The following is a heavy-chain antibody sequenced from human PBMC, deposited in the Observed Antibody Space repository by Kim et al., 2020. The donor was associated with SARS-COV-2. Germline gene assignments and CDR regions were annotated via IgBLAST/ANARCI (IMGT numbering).Heavy chain of an antibody. Sequence: GESLKISCKGSGYSFTSYWISWVRQMPGKGLEWMGRIDPSDSYTNYSPSFQGHVTISADKSISTAYLQWSSLKASETAMYYCARQSSETDVITMIVVGKFDPWGQGTLVTVSS. J-gene: IGHJ5*02. CDR3: ARQSSETDVITMIVVGKFDP. V-gene: IGHV5-10-1*01. CDR2: IDPSDSYT. CDR1: GYSFTSYW. D-gene: IGHD3-22*01.